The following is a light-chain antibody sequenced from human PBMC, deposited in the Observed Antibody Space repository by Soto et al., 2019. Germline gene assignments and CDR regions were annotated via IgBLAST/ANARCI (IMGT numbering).Light chain of an antibody. CDR3: SSYAGSMNVM. CDR1: SSDVCGHNH. Sequence: QSALTQPPSASGSPGQSVTISCTGSSSDVCGHNHVSWYQQHPGKAPKLMFYEVSKRPSGVPDRFSGSKSVNTASLTVSGLQAEDEADYYFSSYAGSMNVMFGGGTKLTVL. J-gene: IGLJ3*02. V-gene: IGLV2-8*01. CDR2: EVS.